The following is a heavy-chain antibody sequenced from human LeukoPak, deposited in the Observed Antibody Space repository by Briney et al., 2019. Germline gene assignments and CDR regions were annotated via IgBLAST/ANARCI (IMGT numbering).Heavy chain of an antibody. D-gene: IGHD3-22*01. V-gene: IGHV3-23*01. CDR1: GFTFSSYA. CDR2: ISGSGGST. Sequence: GGSLRLSCAASGFTFSSYAMSWVHQAPGKGLEWVSAISGSGGSTYYADSVKGRFTISRDNSKNTLYLQMNSLRAEDTAVYYCAKDTMIVVVVCLDYWGQGTLVTVSS. J-gene: IGHJ4*02. CDR3: AKDTMIVVVVCLDY.